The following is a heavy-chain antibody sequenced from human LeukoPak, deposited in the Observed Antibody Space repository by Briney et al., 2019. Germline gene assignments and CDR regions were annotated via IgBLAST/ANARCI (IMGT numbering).Heavy chain of an antibody. J-gene: IGHJ4*02. D-gene: IGHD3-3*01. Sequence: GGSLRLSCEGSGFTFSRYSMIWVRQAPGKGLEWVSSIRGDSTETRHADSLMGRFTISRDNAKKSLYLQMNSLRAEDTAVYYCARGHFGVVLGYWGQGTLVTVSS. CDR3: ARGHFGVVLGY. V-gene: IGHV3-21*01. CDR1: GFTFSRYS. CDR2: IRGDSTET.